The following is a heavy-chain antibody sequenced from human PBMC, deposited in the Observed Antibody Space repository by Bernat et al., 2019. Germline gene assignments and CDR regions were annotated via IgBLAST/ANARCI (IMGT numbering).Heavy chain of an antibody. D-gene: IGHD6-19*01. Sequence: QVQLQESGPGLVKPSETLSLTCTVSGGSISSYYWSWIRQPPGKGLEWVGDIYYSGSTNYNPSLKSRVTISVDTSKNQFSLKLSSVTAADTAVYYCAEIIAVAGWYYFDYWGQGTLVTVSS. CDR3: AEIIAVAGWYYFDY. CDR2: IYYSGST. J-gene: IGHJ4*02. CDR1: GGSISSYY. V-gene: IGHV4-59*01.